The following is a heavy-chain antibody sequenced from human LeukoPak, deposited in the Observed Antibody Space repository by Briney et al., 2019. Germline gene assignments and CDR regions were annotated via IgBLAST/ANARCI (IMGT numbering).Heavy chain of an antibody. CDR1: GFTFSTYW. CDR3: ARMSSSSWFVCDH. D-gene: IGHD6-13*01. CDR2: IKQDGGEK. J-gene: IGHJ4*02. Sequence: QPGGSLRLSCAASGFTFSTYWMPWFRQAPGKGLKGVANIKQDGGEKYYVDSVTGRFTVSRDNAKNSLYLQMNSLRAEDTAVYYCARMSSSSWFVCDHWGQGTLVTVSS. V-gene: IGHV3-7*01.